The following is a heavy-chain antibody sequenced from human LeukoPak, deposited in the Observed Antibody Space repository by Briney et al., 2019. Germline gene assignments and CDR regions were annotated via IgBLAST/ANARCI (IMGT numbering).Heavy chain of an antibody. V-gene: IGHV4-39*01. Sequence: SETLSLTCTVSGGSISSSSYYWGWIRQPPGKGLEWIGSIYYSGSTYYNPSLKSRVTISVDTSKNQFSLKLSSVTAADTAVYYCARGLSFYDSSGYYGDYWGQGTLVTVSS. CDR3: ARGLSFYDSSGYYGDY. CDR2: IYYSGST. CDR1: GGSISSSSYY. D-gene: IGHD3-22*01. J-gene: IGHJ4*02.